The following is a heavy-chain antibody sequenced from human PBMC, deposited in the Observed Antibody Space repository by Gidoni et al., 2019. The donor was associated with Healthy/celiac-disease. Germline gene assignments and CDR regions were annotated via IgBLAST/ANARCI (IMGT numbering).Heavy chain of an antibody. V-gene: IGHV4-34*01. D-gene: IGHD3-16*02. CDR1: GGSFSGYY. CDR2: INHSGST. Sequence: QVQLQQWGAGLLKPSEPLSLTCAVYGGSFSGYYWSWIRQPPGKGLEWIGEINHSGSTNYNPSLKSRVTISVDTSKNQFSLKLSSVTAADTAVYYCAREIGDYVWGSYRPRFDYWGQGTLVTVSS. J-gene: IGHJ4*02. CDR3: AREIGDYVWGSYRPRFDY.